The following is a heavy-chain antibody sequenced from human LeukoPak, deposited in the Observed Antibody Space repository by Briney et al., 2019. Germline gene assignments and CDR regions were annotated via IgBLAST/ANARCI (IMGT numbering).Heavy chain of an antibody. V-gene: IGHV4-34*01. CDR2: INHSGST. CDR1: GGSFSGYY. CDR3: ARGYYYDSSGYRGKPFDY. D-gene: IGHD3-22*01. Sequence: KSSETLSLTCAVYGGSFSGYYWSWIRQPPGKGLEWIGEINHSGSTNYNPSLKSRVTISVDTSKNQFSLKLSSVTAADTAVYYCARGYYYDSSGYRGKPFDYWGQGTLVTVSS. J-gene: IGHJ4*02.